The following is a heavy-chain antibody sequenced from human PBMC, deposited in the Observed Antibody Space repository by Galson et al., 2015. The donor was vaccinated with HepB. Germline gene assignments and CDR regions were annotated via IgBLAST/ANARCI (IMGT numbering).Heavy chain of an antibody. CDR3: ARTITPAPIPLFDS. J-gene: IGHJ4*02. CDR2: VKSDGETA. D-gene: IGHD3-10*01. CDR1: GFTFSNYW. V-gene: IGHV3-74*01. Sequence: SLRLSCAASGFTFSNYWMHWVRQPPGKGLVWVSRVKSDGETADYADSGKGRFTISRDNAKNRLFLHMDSLTVDDTAVYFCARTITPAPIPLFDSWGQGTLVTVSS.